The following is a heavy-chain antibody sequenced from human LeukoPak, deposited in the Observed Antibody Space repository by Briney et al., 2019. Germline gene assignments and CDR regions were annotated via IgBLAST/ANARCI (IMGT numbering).Heavy chain of an antibody. J-gene: IGHJ4*02. D-gene: IGHD5-18*01. Sequence: GGSLRLSCAASGFTFSSYGMHWVRQAPGKGLEWVSSISSSSSYIYYADSVKGRFTISRDNAKNSLYLQMNSLRAEDTAVYYCARVGGYSYGYLDYWGQGTLVTVSS. CDR1: GFTFSSYG. CDR2: ISSSSSYI. CDR3: ARVGGYSYGYLDY. V-gene: IGHV3-21*01.